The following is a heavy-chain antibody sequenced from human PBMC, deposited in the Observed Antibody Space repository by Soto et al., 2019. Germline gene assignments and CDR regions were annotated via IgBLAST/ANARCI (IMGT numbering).Heavy chain of an antibody. V-gene: IGHV3-9*01. Sequence: GGSLRLSCAVSGFSFDDQAMHWIRQAPGKGLEWISGILSKSGMIGYADSVKGRFPISRDNAKNSLYCQMNSLRADDTALYCWIKEITPCGLDYWGHGTLVTVSS. D-gene: IGHD2-21*01. J-gene: IGHJ4*01. CDR2: ILSKSGMI. CDR1: GFSFDDQA. CDR3: IKEITPCGLDY.